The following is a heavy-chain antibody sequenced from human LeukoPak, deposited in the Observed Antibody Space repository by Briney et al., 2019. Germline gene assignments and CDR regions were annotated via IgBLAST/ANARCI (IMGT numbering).Heavy chain of an antibody. V-gene: IGHV1-2*02. CDR3: ARGGYSSGWYGPGNYYYYMDV. D-gene: IGHD6-19*01. CDR2: INPNSGGT. Sequence: GASVKVSCKASGGTFSSYAISWVRQAPGQGLEWMGWINPNSGGTNYAQKFQGRVTMTRDTSISTAYMELSRLRSDDTAVYYCARGGYSSGWYGPGNYYYYMDVWGKGTTVTVSS. CDR1: GGTFSSYA. J-gene: IGHJ6*03.